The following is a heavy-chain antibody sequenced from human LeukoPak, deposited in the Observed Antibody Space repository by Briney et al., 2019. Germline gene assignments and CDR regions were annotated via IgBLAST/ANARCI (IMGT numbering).Heavy chain of an antibody. CDR2: VIPIFGTA. J-gene: IGHJ4*02. D-gene: IGHD1-26*01. CDR1: GGTFSSYA. V-gene: IGHV1-69*13. Sequence: ASVKVSCKASGGTFSSYAISWVRQAPGQGLEWMGGVIPIFGTANYAQKFQGRVTITADESTSTAYMELSSLRSEDTAVYYCARHGARGSPLFGYWGRGTLVTVSS. CDR3: ARHGARGSPLFGY.